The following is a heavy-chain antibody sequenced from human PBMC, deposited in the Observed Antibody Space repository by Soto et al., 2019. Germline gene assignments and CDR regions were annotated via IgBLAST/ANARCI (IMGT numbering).Heavy chain of an antibody. J-gene: IGHJ5*02. CDR3: ARDSFLSWCDP. V-gene: IGHV4-59*01. CDR1: GGSISSYY. CDR2: IYYSGST. Sequence: QVQLQESGPGLVKPSETLSLTCTVSGGSISSYYWSWIRQPPGKGLEWIGYIYYSGSTNYNPSLKSRVTISVDTSKNQFSLKLSSVTAADTAVYYCARDSFLSWCDPWGQGTLGTVSS.